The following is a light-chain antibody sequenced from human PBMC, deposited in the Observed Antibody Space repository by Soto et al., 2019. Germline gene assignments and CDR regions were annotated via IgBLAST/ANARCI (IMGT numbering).Light chain of an antibody. CDR3: QHYYGFSRT. V-gene: IGKV1-5*01. CDR1: QGIVRW. Sequence: DIQMTQSPSTLSASVGDRVTITCRASQGIVRWLAWYQQKPGKAPKLLIYDASSLESGVPSRFSGSGAVTEFTLTISSLQPYDFATYYCQHYYGFSRTFGQGTRVEIK. J-gene: IGKJ1*01. CDR2: DAS.